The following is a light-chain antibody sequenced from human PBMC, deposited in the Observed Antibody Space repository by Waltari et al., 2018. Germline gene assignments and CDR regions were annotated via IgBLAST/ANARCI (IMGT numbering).Light chain of an antibody. CDR3: NSRDSSGHHLVHV. CDR2: GQN. CDR1: SLTTYY. V-gene: IGLV3-19*01. J-gene: IGLJ1*01. Sequence: SELTQDPAVSVALGQTVRITCQGDSLTTYYASWYQQKPGQAPVLVIYGQNNRPSGGPARFSACSTGTTTSLTITGAQAEEEADYYCNSRDSSGHHLVHVFGPGTKVTVL.